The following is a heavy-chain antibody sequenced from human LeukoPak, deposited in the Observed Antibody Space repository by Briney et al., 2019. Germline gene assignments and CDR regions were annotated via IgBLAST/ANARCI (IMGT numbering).Heavy chain of an antibody. V-gene: IGHV1-58*02. D-gene: IGHD5-18*01. Sequence: SVKVSCKASGFTFSGCAMQWLRQARGQRLEWTGWIVVGTGKKDYAQRFQERVTITTDMTTSTAYMELSSLRSEDTAVYYCAAGVGYTYGLSLGATALISDIWGQGTKVTVSS. J-gene: IGHJ3*02. CDR3: AAGVGYTYGLSLGATALISDI. CDR1: GFTFSGCA. CDR2: IVVGTGKK.